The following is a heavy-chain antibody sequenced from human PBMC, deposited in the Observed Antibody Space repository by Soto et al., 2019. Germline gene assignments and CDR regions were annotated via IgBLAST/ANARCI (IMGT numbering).Heavy chain of an antibody. CDR3: AKKGVSLIYYYYIGV. CDR1: GFTFGSYA. CDR2: ISFSGSST. D-gene: IGHD3-16*01. J-gene: IGHJ6*03. V-gene: IGHV3-23*01. Sequence: EVQLLESGGDLVQPGGSLRLSCAASGFTFGSYAMSWVRQAPGKGLEWVSTISFSGSSTYYADSVKGRFTISRDNSKNTLYLQMSSLRAEDTALYYCAKKGVSLIYYYYIGVWGKGTTVTVSS.